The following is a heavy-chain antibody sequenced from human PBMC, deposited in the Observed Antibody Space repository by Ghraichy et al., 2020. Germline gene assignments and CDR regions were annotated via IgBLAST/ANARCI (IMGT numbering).Heavy chain of an antibody. CDR3: ARGRLGHDYGSGSYYYYGMDV. J-gene: IGHJ6*02. CDR2: IYHSGST. Sequence: GTLSLTCAVSGGSISSSNWWSWVRQPPGKGLEWIGEIYHSGSTNYNPSLKSRVTISVDKSKNQFSLKLSSVTAADTAVYYCARGRLGHDYGSGSYYYYGMDVWGQGTTVTVSS. V-gene: IGHV4-4*02. D-gene: IGHD3-10*01. CDR1: GGSISSSNW.